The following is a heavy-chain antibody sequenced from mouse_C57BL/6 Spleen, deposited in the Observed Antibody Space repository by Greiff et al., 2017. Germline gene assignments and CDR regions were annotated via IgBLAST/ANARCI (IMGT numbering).Heavy chain of an antibody. D-gene: IGHD1-1*01. V-gene: IGHV1-69*01. CDR2: IDPSDSYT. CDR1: GYTFTSYW. Sequence: QVQLQQPGAELVMPGASVKLSCKASGYTFTSYWMHWVKQRPGQGLEWIGEIDPSDSYTNYNQKFKGKSTLTVDKSSSTAYMQLRSLTSEDSAVYYCARPIYYYGSSFFDVWGTGTTVTVSS. J-gene: IGHJ1*03. CDR3: ARPIYYYGSSFFDV.